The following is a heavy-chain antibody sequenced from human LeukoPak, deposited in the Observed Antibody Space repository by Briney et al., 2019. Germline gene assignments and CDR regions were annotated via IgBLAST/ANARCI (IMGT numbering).Heavy chain of an antibody. Sequence: GASLRLFCAASGFTFSSYAMSWVRQAPGQGLEWISAISGSGGSTYYAGSVKGRFTISRVNFKNTLYLHLNSLTAEDTAVFYFSISPGYSYGFYFDYWGQGTLVTVSS. D-gene: IGHD5-18*01. CDR3: SISPGYSYGFYFDY. CDR2: ISGSGGST. V-gene: IGHV3-23*01. CDR1: GFTFSSYA. J-gene: IGHJ4*02.